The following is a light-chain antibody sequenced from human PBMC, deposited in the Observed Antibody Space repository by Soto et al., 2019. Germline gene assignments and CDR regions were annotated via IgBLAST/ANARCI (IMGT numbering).Light chain of an antibody. Sequence: DNQMTQSPSTLSASVGDRVTITCRASQTMSTLLDWYQQRPGKAPNLLIYKASSFESGVPSRFSGSESRTEFTLTISSLQPDDFATYFCQQYSTYPWTFGQGTKVEVK. CDR2: KAS. J-gene: IGKJ1*01. V-gene: IGKV1-5*03. CDR1: QTMSTL. CDR3: QQYSTYPWT.